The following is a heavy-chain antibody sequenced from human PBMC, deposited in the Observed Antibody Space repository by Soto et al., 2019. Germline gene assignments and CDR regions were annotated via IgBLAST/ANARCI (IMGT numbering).Heavy chain of an antibody. J-gene: IGHJ6*02. Sequence: SETLSLTCTASGGSIRSSSYYWVWIRQPPGKGLEWIGSIYYSGSTYSNPSLKSRVTISADTSKNQFSLKLTSVTAADTAVYYCARQSILGRRDYYHGMDVWGQGTTVTVSS. CDR1: GGSIRSSSYY. D-gene: IGHD2-21*01. CDR3: ARQSILGRRDYYHGMDV. V-gene: IGHV4-39*01. CDR2: IYYSGST.